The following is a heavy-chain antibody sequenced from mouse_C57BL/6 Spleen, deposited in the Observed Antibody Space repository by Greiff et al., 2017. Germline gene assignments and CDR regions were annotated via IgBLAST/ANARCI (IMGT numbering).Heavy chain of an antibody. Sequence: DVKLVESGGDLVKPGGSLKLSCAASGFTFSSYGMSWVRQTPDQRLEWVATISSGGSYTYYTDSVKGRFTISRDNAKNTLYLQMSSLKSEDTAMYYCASHYDYAGPTWFAYWGQGTLVTVSA. V-gene: IGHV5-6*02. J-gene: IGHJ3*01. CDR1: GFTFSSYG. D-gene: IGHD2-4*01. CDR2: ISSGGSYT. CDR3: ASHYDYAGPTWFAY.